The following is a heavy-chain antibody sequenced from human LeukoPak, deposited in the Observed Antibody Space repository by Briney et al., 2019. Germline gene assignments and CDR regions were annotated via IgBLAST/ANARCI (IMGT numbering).Heavy chain of an antibody. V-gene: IGHV1-69*04. J-gene: IGHJ6*02. CDR2: IIPILGIA. CDR1: GGTFSSYA. Sequence: SVKVSCKASGGTFSSYAISWVRQAPGQGLEWMGRIIPILGIANYARKFQGRVTITADKSTSTAYMELSSLRSEDTAVYYCASALDIVVVPAAIRELDVWGQGTTVTVSS. D-gene: IGHD2-2*02. CDR3: ASALDIVVVPAAIRELDV.